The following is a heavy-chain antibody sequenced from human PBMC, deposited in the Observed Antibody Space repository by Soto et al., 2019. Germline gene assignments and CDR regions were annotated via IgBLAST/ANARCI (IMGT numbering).Heavy chain of an antibody. Sequence: GGSLRLSCAASGFTFRNYAMHWVRQAPGKGLEWVGIISNDGTVKNYAHSLKGGLTISRDKSKNTLYLQMNSLRPEDTALYYCVRDRDTTGTTRERTWDYWGQGTLVTVSS. J-gene: IGHJ4*02. CDR3: VRDRDTTGTTRERTWDY. CDR2: ISNDGTVK. D-gene: IGHD1-1*01. CDR1: GFTFRNYA. V-gene: IGHV3-30*04.